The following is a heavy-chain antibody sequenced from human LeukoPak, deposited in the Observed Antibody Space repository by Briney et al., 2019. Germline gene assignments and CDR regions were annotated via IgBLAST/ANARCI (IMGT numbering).Heavy chain of an antibody. CDR1: GGSISAYY. V-gene: IGHV4-4*07. Sequence: SETLSLTCTVSGGSISAYYWNWIRLPAGKGLESIGRIYTSGSANYNPSLKSRVTMSVDTSRNQFSLRLSSVTAADTAVYYCARRHYYDFWSGYYQGWFDPWGQGTLVTVSS. CDR2: IYTSGSA. D-gene: IGHD3-3*01. J-gene: IGHJ5*02. CDR3: ARRHYYDFWSGYYQGWFDP.